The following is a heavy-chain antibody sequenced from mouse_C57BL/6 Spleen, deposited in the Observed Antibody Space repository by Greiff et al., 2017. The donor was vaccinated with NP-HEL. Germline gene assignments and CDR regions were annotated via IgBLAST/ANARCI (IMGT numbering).Heavy chain of an antibody. CDR3: ARYGYDSFAY. CDR1: GYSITSGYY. Sequence: VQLQQSGPGLVKPSQSLSLTCSVTGYSITSGYYWNWIRQFPGNKLEWMGYISYDGSNNYNPSLKNRISITRDTSKNQFFLKLNSVTTEDTATYYCARYGYDSFAYWGQGTLVTVSA. D-gene: IGHD2-2*01. J-gene: IGHJ3*01. V-gene: IGHV3-6*01. CDR2: ISYDGSN.